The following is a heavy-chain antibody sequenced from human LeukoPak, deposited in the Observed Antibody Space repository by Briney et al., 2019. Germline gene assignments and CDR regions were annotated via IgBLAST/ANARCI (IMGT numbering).Heavy chain of an antibody. V-gene: IGHV3-21*01. CDR2: ISGSSNYI. CDR3: ARGGDVGYDILTGYLYYFDY. D-gene: IGHD3-9*01. Sequence: GGSLRLSCAASGFTFSSYSMEWVRQAPGKGLEGVSSISGSSNYIYYADSVKGRFTISRENAKNSLYLQMNSLRAGDTAVYYCARGGDVGYDILTGYLYYFDYWGQGTLVTVSS. J-gene: IGHJ4*02. CDR1: GFTFSSYS.